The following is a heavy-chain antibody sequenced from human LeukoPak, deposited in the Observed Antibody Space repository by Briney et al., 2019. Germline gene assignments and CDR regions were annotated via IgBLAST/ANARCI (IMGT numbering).Heavy chain of an antibody. Sequence: PGGSLRLSCAASDFTFSTFTMQWVRQAPGRGVEGVSSVSSSSRTINYADAVQGRSTVSRDNANNSMYLQVNDLRREATAVYYCASGSPRGGLASWGQGTLVTVSS. CDR2: VSSSSRTI. CDR1: DFTFSTFT. J-gene: IGHJ5*02. CDR3: ASGSPRGGLAS. D-gene: IGHD1-14*01. V-gene: IGHV3-48*01.